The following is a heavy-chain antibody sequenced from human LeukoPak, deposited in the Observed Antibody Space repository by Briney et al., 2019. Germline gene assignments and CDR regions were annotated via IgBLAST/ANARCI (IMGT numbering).Heavy chain of an antibody. Sequence: SETLSLTCTVSGGSISSSSYYWGWIRQPPGKGLEWIGSIYYSGSTYYNPSLKSRVTISVDTSKNQFSLKLSSVTAADTAVYYCARYCSGGSCYSTFDYWGQGTLVTVSS. D-gene: IGHD2-15*01. CDR2: IYYSGST. CDR3: ARYCSGGSCYSTFDY. CDR1: GGSISSSSYY. J-gene: IGHJ4*02. V-gene: IGHV4-39*07.